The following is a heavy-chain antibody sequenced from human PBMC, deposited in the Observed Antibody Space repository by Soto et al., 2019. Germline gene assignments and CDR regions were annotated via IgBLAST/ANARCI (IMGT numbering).Heavy chain of an antibody. CDR3: AREGFYGDYALDC. CDR2: IRTDGSST. D-gene: IGHD4-17*01. J-gene: IGHJ4*02. Sequence: EVQLVESGGGLVQPGGSLRLSCAASGFTFSNYWMHWVRQAPGKGLLWVSRIRTDGSSTGYADSVKGRFTISRDNAKNTLYLQMNSLRAEDTAVYYCAREGFYGDYALDCWGQGTLVTVSS. V-gene: IGHV3-74*01. CDR1: GFTFSNYW.